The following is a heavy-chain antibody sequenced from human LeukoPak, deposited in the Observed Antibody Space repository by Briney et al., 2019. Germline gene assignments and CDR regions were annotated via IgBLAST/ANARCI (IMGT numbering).Heavy chain of an antibody. CDR3: ARVGVVVAATGNLWFDP. CDR2: ISSSGTTI. CDR1: GFTFSSYE. V-gene: IGHV3-48*03. J-gene: IGHJ5*02. Sequence: GGSLTLSCAASGFTFSSYEMNWVRQAPGKGLGWVSYISSSGTTIYYADSVKGRFTISRDNAKNSLYLQMNSLRAEDTAVYYCARVGVVVAATGNLWFDPWGQGTLVTVSS. D-gene: IGHD2-15*01.